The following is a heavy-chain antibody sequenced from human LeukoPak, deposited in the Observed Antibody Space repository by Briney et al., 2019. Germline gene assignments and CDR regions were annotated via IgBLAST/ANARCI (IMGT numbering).Heavy chain of an antibody. CDR1: GFSFSTSS. CDR3: ARDARSHCGTDACYGPYFAY. J-gene: IGHJ4*02. D-gene: IGHD2-2*01. CDR2: IIGTSTTI. Sequence: PGGSLRLSCAASGFSFSTSSMSWVRQTPGKGLEWISYIIGTSTTIYYADSVKGRFTISRDNARNSLYLQMNDLRAEDTGVYFCARDARSHCGTDACYGPYFAYWSQGSLVTVSS. V-gene: IGHV3-48*01.